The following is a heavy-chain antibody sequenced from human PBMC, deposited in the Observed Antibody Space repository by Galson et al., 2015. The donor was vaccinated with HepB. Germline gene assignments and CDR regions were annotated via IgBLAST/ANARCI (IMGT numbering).Heavy chain of an antibody. CDR2: ISGSGGST. Sequence: SLRLSCAASGFTFSSYAMSWVRQAPGKGLEWVSAISGSGGSTYYADSVKGRFTISRDNSKNTLYLQMNSLRAEDTAVYYCAKGLGFGEPMKWRYGWFDPWGQGTLVTVSS. D-gene: IGHD3-10*01. J-gene: IGHJ5*02. V-gene: IGHV3-23*01. CDR3: AKGLGFGEPMKWRYGWFDP. CDR1: GFTFSSYA.